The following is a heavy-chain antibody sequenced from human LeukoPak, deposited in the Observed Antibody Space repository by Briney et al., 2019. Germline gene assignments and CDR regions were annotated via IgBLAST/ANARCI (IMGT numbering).Heavy chain of an antibody. CDR1: GFTFSSYA. V-gene: IGHV3-23*01. J-gene: IGHJ4*02. D-gene: IGHD3-22*01. Sequence: GGSLRLSCAASGFTFSSYAMSWVRQAPGKGLEWVSAISGSGGSTYYADSVKGRFTISRDNSKNTLYLHMNTLRAEDTAVYYCAKRPNYDSSGHFDFRGQGTLVTVSS. CDR3: AKRPNYDSSGHFDF. CDR2: ISGSGGST.